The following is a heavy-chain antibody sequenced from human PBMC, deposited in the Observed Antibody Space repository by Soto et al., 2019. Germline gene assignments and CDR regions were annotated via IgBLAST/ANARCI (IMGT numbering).Heavy chain of an antibody. Sequence: ASVKVSCKASGYSFTDYHIHWVRQAPGQGLEWLGRINPKSGGTSTAQKFQGWVTMATDTSISTASMELTRLTSDDTAIYYCARGDSTDCSNGVCSFFYNHDMDVWGQGTTVTVSS. CDR2: INPKSGGT. D-gene: IGHD2-8*01. CDR1: GYSFTDYH. J-gene: IGHJ6*02. V-gene: IGHV1-2*04. CDR3: ARGDSTDCSNGVCSFFYNHDMDV.